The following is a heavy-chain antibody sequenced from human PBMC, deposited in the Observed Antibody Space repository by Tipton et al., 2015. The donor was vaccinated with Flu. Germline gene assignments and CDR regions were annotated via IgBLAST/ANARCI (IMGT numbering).Heavy chain of an antibody. J-gene: IGHJ5*02. CDR1: GYSISSGYY. V-gene: IGHV4-38-2*02. Sequence: TLSLTCTVSGYSISSGYYWGWIRQPPGKGLEWIGSIYHSGGTYYNPSLKCRVTISVDTSKNQFSLKLSSVTAADTAVYYCARGSLWFGELEKYGFDPWGQGTLVTVSS. D-gene: IGHD3-10*01. CDR3: ARGSLWFGELEKYGFDP. CDR2: IYHSGGT.